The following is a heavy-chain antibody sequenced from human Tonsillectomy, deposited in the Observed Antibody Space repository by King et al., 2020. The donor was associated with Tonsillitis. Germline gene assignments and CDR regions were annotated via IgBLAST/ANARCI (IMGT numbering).Heavy chain of an antibody. CDR3: ARGRGDSSGYCFDY. Sequence: VQLQQWGAGLLKPSETLSLTSAVYGGSFSGYYWSWISQPPGKGLEWIGEINHSGSTNYNPSLKSRATVSVDTSKNQFSLKLSSVNAADTAVYYCARGRGDSSGYCFDYWGQGTLVTVSS. D-gene: IGHD3-22*01. J-gene: IGHJ4*02. CDR2: INHSGST. CDR1: GGSFSGYY. V-gene: IGHV4-34*01.